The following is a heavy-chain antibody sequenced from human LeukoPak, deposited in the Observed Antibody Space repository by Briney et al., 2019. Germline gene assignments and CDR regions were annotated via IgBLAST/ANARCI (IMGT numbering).Heavy chain of an antibody. Sequence: PSQTLSLTCTVSGGSISSSDYYWSWIRQPPGKGLEWIGYIYYSGSTYYNPSLKSRVTISVDTSKNQFSLKLSSVTAADTAVYYCARGGDTAIVQDYWGQGTLVTVSS. J-gene: IGHJ4*02. CDR1: GGSISSSDYY. V-gene: IGHV4-30-4*01. CDR3: ARGGDTAIVQDY. CDR2: IYYSGST. D-gene: IGHD5-18*01.